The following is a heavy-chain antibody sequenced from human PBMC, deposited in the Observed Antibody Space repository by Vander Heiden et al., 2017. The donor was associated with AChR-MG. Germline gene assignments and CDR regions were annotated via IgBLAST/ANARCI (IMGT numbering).Heavy chain of an antibody. CDR2: ISGSGATT. CDR1: GFTFSSYG. J-gene: IGHJ3*02. Sequence: EVQLLEPGGDLIQPGESLRLSCVASGFTFSSYGMTWVRQAPGKGLEWVSSISGSGATTYYADSVKGRFTISRDNSKNTLYLQMNSLRVEDTAVYFCAKRPLGAAFDIWGQGTMVTVSS. D-gene: IGHD7-27*01. V-gene: IGHV3-23*01. CDR3: AKRPLGAAFDI.